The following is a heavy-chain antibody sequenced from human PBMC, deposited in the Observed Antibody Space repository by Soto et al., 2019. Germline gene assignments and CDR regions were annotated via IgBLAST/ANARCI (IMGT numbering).Heavy chain of an antibody. CDR2: INHSGST. D-gene: IGHD3-22*01. CDR3: ARGRWTYYYDSSGYNLFDF. J-gene: IGHJ4*02. V-gene: IGHV4-34*01. CDR1: GGSLSGYY. Sequence: PSETLSLTCAVYGGSLSGYYWNWIRQPPGKGLEWIGEINHSGSTNYNPSLKSRVTISVDTSKNQFSLKLSSVTAADTAVYYCARGRWTYYYDSSGYNLFDFWGQGTLVTVSS.